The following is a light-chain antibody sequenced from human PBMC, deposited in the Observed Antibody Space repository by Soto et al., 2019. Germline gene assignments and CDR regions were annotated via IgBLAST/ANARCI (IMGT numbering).Light chain of an antibody. CDR3: MQATQFPYT. J-gene: IGKJ2*01. CDR2: KTS. V-gene: IGKV2-24*01. Sequence: DIVMTQTPLSSPVTLGQPASISCRSSQSLLDSDGDTYLSWLQQRPGQPPRLLIYKTSNRFSGVPDRFSGSGAGTDFTLKISRVEAEDVGIYYCMQATQFPYTFGQGTKLEIK. CDR1: QSLLDSDGDTY.